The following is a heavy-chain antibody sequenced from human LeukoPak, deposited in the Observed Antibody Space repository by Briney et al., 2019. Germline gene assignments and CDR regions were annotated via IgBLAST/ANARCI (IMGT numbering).Heavy chain of an antibody. V-gene: IGHV4-59*01. Sequence: SETLSLTCTVSGGSISSFYWTWIRQSPGKGLEWIGYIYYRGSTIYNPSLKSRVTISVDTSKNQFSLKLSSVTAADTAVYYCARGVGGSYFLGSLFDYWGQGTLVTVSS. D-gene: IGHD1-26*01. J-gene: IGHJ4*02. CDR3: ARGVGGSYFLGSLFDY. CDR2: IYYRGST. CDR1: GGSISSFY.